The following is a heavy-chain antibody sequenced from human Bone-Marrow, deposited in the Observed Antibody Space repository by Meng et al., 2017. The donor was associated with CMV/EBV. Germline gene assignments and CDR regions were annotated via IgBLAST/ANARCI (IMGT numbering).Heavy chain of an antibody. V-gene: IGHV3-21*01. CDR1: GFTFSSYS. J-gene: IGHJ6*02. CDR2: ISSSSSYI. D-gene: IGHD7-27*01. Sequence: GESLKISCAASGFTFSSYSMNWVRQAPGKGLEWVSSISSSSSYIYYADSVKGRFTISRDNAKNTLYLRMNSLRVEDTAVYYCAEILTGGNYGLDVWGQGTTVTVSS. CDR3: AEILTGGNYGLDV.